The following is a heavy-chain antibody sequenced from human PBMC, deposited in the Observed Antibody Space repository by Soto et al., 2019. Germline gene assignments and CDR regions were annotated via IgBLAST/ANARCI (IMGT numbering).Heavy chain of an antibody. Sequence: SETLSLTSTVSGGSIRSGGYYWSWIRQHPGKGLEWIGYIYYSGSTYYNPSLKSRVTISVDTSKNQFSLKLSSVTAADTAVYYCARRYGSAFDIRGQGTMVTVS. D-gene: IGHD3-10*01. J-gene: IGHJ3*02. CDR3: ARRYGSAFDI. CDR1: GGSIRSGGYY. V-gene: IGHV4-31*03. CDR2: IYYSGST.